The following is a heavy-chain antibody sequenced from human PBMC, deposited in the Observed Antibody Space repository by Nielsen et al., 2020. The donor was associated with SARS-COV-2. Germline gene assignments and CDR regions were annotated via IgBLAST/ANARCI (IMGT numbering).Heavy chain of an antibody. D-gene: IGHD6-19*01. CDR1: GFTFSSYA. CDR2: ISGSGGST. V-gene: IGHV3-23*01. J-gene: IGHJ4*02. Sequence: GGSLRLSCAASGFTFSSYAMSWVRQAPGKGLEWVSAISGSGGSTYYADSVKGRFTISRDNSKNTLYLQMNSLRAEDTAVYYCAKVSGGYSSGWHYFDYWGQGTLVTVSS. CDR3: AKVSGGYSSGWHYFDY.